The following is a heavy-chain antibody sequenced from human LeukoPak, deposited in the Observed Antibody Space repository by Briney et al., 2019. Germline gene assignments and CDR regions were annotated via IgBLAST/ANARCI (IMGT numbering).Heavy chain of an antibody. CDR2: IYYNGNT. Sequence: PSETLSLTCTVTGGSISTYFWSWIRQPPGKGLEWNGYIYYNGNTNHNPSLKSRVTISVATSKNQSSLKLSSVTAAGTAVYYWARMGGVVALAYWGQGTLVTVSS. V-gene: IGHV4-59*01. D-gene: IGHD2-15*01. J-gene: IGHJ4*02. CDR3: ARMGGVVALAY. CDR1: GGSISTYF.